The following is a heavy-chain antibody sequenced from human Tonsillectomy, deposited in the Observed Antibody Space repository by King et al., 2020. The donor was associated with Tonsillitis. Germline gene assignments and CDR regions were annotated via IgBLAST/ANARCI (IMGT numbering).Heavy chain of an antibody. CDR1: GFTFSSYA. Sequence: VQLVESGGGLVQPGGSLRLSCAASGFTFSSYAMSLVRQAPGKGLVWDSGISGSGGRTYYADSVKGWLTISRDNSMNTLYLQMNSLRAEDTAVYYCAKAQKYDTSGSPSFDYWGQGTLVTVSS. CDR2: ISGSGGRT. V-gene: IGHV3-23*04. CDR3: AKAQKYDTSGSPSFDY. D-gene: IGHD3-22*01. J-gene: IGHJ4*02.